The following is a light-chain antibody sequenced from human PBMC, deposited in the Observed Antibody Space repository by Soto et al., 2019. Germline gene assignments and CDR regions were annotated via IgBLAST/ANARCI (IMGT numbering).Light chain of an antibody. CDR3: QKYKSAPQT. V-gene: IGKV1-27*01. Sequence: DIQMTQSPSSLSASVGDRVTITCRASQGIGNYLAWYQQKPGKVPKLLIYAASTLQSGVPSRFSGSGSATDFTLTISSLQPEDVATYYCQKYKSAPQTFGQGTKVQIK. CDR1: QGIGNY. CDR2: AAS. J-gene: IGKJ1*01.